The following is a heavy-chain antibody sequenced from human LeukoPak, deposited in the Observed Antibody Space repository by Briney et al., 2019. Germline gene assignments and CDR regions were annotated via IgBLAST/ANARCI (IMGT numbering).Heavy chain of an antibody. D-gene: IGHD4-17*01. CDR2: IYPGDSDT. Sequence: GESLKISCKGSGYSFTNYWIGWVRQLPGKSLEWMGIIYPGDSDTRYRQSLQGQVTISADKSISTAYLQWSSLNASDTAMYYCARYDGDYFEYWGQGTLVTVSS. V-gene: IGHV5-51*01. J-gene: IGHJ4*02. CDR1: GYSFTNYW. CDR3: ARYDGDYFEY.